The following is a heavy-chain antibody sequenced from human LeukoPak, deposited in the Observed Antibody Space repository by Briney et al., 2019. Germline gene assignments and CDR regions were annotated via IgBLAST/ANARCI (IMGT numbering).Heavy chain of an antibody. CDR1: GGSISSYY. Sequence: SETLSLTCTVSGGSISSYYWSWIRQPAGKGLEWIATFHYSGSTYYNPSLKRRVTISVDTSKNQFSLKLSSVTAADTAVYYCARDGGSYHFDYWGQGTLVTVSS. V-gene: IGHV4-4*07. CDR3: ARDGGSYHFDY. CDR2: FHYSGST. J-gene: IGHJ4*02. D-gene: IGHD1-26*01.